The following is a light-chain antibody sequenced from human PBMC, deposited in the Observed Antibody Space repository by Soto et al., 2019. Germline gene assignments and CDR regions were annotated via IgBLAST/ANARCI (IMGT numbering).Light chain of an antibody. J-gene: IGKJ5*01. Sequence: DIQMTQSPSSLSASVGDRVTITCRASQSINNYLSWYQQKPGKAPKLLIFATSSLQRGVPSRFSGSGSETDFTLTISSLQPEDFATYYCQQSYSTPPITFGQGTRLEIK. CDR2: ATS. V-gene: IGKV1-39*01. CDR3: QQSYSTPPIT. CDR1: QSINNY.